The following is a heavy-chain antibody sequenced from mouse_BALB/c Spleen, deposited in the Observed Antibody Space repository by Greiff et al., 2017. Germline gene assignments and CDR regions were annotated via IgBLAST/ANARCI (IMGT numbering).Heavy chain of an antibody. CDR1: GFTFSSYT. CDR3: TRSYDYFYAMDY. CDR2: ISSGGSYT. V-gene: IGHV5-6-4*01. J-gene: IGHJ4*01. D-gene: IGHD2-4*01. Sequence: EVQGVESGGGLVKPGGSLKLSCAASGFTFSSYTMSWVRQTPEKRLEWVATISSGGSYTYYPDSVKGRFTISRDNAKNTLYLQMSSLKSEDTAMYYCTRSYDYFYAMDYWGQGTSVTVSS.